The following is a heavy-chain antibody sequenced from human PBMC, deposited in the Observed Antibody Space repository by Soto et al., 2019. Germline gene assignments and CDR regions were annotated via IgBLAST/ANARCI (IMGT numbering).Heavy chain of an antibody. CDR2: XXSTGGYI. J-gene: IGHJ4*02. CDR1: GFSLNDYI. CDR3: XXXXXXXXXXXXXXXXFDY. V-gene: IGHV3-21*01. Sequence: EVQLVESGGGLVNPGGSLRVSCAASGFSLNDYIMNWVRQAPGKGLEXXXXXXSTGGYIYYADSVKGRFTMSRDNAKXXXXXXXXXXXXXXXXXXXXXXXXXXXXXXXXXXXXFDYWGQGTLVTVSS.